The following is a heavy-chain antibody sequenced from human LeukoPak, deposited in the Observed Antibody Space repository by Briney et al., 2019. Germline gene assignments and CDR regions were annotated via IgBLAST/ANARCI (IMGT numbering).Heavy chain of an antibody. D-gene: IGHD6-13*01. CDR3: AKDRTSSRPPYYGMDV. CDR2: ISWNSGSI. CDR1: GFTFDDYA. Sequence: GGSLRLPCAASGFTFDDYAMHWVRQAPGKGLEWVSGISWNSGSIGYADSVKGRFTISRDNAKNSLYLQMNSLRAEDTALYYCAKDRTSSRPPYYGMDVWGQGTTVTVSS. J-gene: IGHJ6*02. V-gene: IGHV3-9*01.